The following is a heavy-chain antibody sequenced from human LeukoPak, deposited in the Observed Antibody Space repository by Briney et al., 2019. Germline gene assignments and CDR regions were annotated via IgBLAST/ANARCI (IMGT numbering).Heavy chain of an antibody. CDR1: GNTLSEFS. V-gene: IGHV1-24*01. CDR3: ATDLLAGGLKTFDP. CDR2: FDPEVGET. J-gene: IGHJ5*02. Sequence: GASVKVSCKVTGNTLSEFSMHWVRQSPGKGLEWMGGFDPEVGETVYAQKFQGRVTMTEDTSTETAYMELSSLRSEDTAVYYCATDLLAGGLKTFDPWGQGTLATVSS.